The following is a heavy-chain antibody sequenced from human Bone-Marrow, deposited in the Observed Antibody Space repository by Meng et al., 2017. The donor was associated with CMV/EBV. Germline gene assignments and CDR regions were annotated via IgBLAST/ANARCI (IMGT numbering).Heavy chain of an antibody. Sequence: GESLKISCAASGFTFSSYGMHWVRQAPGKGLEWVVFIRYDGSNKYYADSVKGRFTISRDNSKNTLYLQMNSLRAEDTAVYYCACQETYYYDSSGYYCDYWGQGTLVTVSS. CDR1: GFTFSSYG. D-gene: IGHD3-22*01. V-gene: IGHV3-30*02. CDR2: IRYDGSNK. J-gene: IGHJ4*02. CDR3: ACQETYYYDSSGYYCDY.